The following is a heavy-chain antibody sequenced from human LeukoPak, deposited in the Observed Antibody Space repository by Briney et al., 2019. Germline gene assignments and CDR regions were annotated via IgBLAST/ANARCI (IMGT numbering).Heavy chain of an antibody. D-gene: IGHD6-19*01. V-gene: IGHV3-21*01. Sequence: PGGSLRLSCAASGFTFSSYTMNWVRQAPGKGLEWVSFISSRSAYIYYADSVKGRFTISRDNAKNSLYLQMNSLRAEDTAVYYCARAGWTVAGTFDYWGQGTLVTVSS. CDR1: GFTFSSYT. J-gene: IGHJ4*02. CDR2: ISSRSAYI. CDR3: ARAGWTVAGTFDY.